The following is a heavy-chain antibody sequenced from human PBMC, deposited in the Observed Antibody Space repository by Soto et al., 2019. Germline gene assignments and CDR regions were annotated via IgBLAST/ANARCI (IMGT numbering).Heavy chain of an antibody. V-gene: IGHV1-18*01. CDR2: ISAYNGNT. CDR3: ARGRGYSGDDHYYYFDMDV. D-gene: IGHD5-12*01. Sequence: ASVKVSCKASGYTFTNYGISWVRQAPGQGLEWMGWISAYNGNTNYAQKLQGRVTMTTDTSTSTAYMELSSLRSEDTAVYYCARGRGYSGDDHYYYFDMDVWGQGTTVTVSS. J-gene: IGHJ6*02. CDR1: GYTFTNYG.